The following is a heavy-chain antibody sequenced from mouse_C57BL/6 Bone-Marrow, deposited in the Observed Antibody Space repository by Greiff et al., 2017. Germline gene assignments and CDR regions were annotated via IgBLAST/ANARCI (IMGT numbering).Heavy chain of an antibody. CDR3: AYFSFYAMDY. D-gene: IGHD2-12*01. CDR2: ISSGSSTI. CDR1: GFTFSDYG. V-gene: IGHV5-17*01. Sequence: EVKLVESGGGLVKPGGSLKLSCAASGFTFSDYGMHWVRQAPEKGLEWVAYISSGSSTIYYADTVKGRFTISRDNAKNTLFMQMTSLRSEDTAVYYCAYFSFYAMDYWGQGTSVTVSS. J-gene: IGHJ4*01.